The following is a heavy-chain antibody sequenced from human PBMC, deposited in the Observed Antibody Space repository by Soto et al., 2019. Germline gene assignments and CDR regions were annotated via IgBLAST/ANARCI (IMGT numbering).Heavy chain of an antibody. CDR1: GYTFTSYG. D-gene: IGHD3-3*01. J-gene: IGHJ5*02. Sequence: ASVKVSCKASGYTFTSYGISWVRQAPGQGLEWMGWISAYNGNTNYAQKLQGRVTMTTDTSTSTAYMELRSLRSDDTAVYYCARADPLRFLEWLTSEGWFDPWGQGTLVTVSS. CDR3: ARADPLRFLEWLTSEGWFDP. V-gene: IGHV1-18*01. CDR2: ISAYNGNT.